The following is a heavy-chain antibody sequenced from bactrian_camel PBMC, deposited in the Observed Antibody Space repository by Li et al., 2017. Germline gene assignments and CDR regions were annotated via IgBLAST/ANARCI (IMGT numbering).Heavy chain of an antibody. Sequence: VQLVESGGGTAQTGGSLRLSCVASGDTKNYCMAWFRQAPGKEREGVAVLDSDGGISYDDSVKGRFIISRDNAKNTLYLQMDSLKIEDTGVYFCRAECPDYYAGYDVAHWGQGTQVTVS. CDR2: LDSDGGI. CDR3: RAECPDYYAGYDVAH. J-gene: IGHJ4*01. V-gene: IGHV3S53*01. D-gene: IGHD3*01. CDR1: GDTKNYC.